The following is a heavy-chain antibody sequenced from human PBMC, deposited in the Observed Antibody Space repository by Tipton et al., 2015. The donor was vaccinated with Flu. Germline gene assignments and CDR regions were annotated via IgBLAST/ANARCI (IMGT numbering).Heavy chain of an antibody. V-gene: IGHV1-3*03. Sequence: QLVQSGAEVKKPGASVKLSCKASGYTFTSYSIQWVRQAPGQRLEWMGWMHAATGTTKYSQAFQGRVTITRDTSACTDHMELNDLTSEDTAVYYCARVASYKDSYGMDVWGQGTTVAVSS. CDR3: ARVASYKDSYGMDV. D-gene: IGHD3-10*01. J-gene: IGHJ6*01. CDR2: MHAATGTT. CDR1: GYTFTSYS.